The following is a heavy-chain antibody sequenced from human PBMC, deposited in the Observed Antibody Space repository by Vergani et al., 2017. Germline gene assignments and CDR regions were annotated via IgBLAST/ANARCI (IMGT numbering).Heavy chain of an antibody. CDR2: IIPIFGTA. D-gene: IGHD2-2*01. J-gene: IGHJ4*02. V-gene: IGHV1-69*01. CDR1: GGTFSSYA. CDR3: AGAEPETRLRYCSSTSCYSDAFDY. Sequence: QVQLVQSGAEVKKPGSSVKVSCKASGGTFSSYAISWVRQAPGQGLEWMGGIIPIFGTANYAQKFQGRVTITADESTSTAYMELSSLRSEDTAVYYCAGAEPETRLRYCSSTSCYSDAFDYWGQGXLVTVSS.